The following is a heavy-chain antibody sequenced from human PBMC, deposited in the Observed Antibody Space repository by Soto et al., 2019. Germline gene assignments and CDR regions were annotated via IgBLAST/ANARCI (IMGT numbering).Heavy chain of an antibody. CDR3: AKDSSSSLLGYYGMDV. V-gene: IGHV3-30*18. D-gene: IGHD6-6*01. CDR2: ISYDGSNK. Sequence: QVQLVESGGGVVQPGRSPRLSCAASGFTFSSYGMHWVRQAPGKGLEWVAVISYDGSNKYYADSVKGRFTISRDNSKNTLYLQMNSLRAEDTAVYYCAKDSSSSLLGYYGMDVWGQGTTVTVSS. J-gene: IGHJ6*02. CDR1: GFTFSSYG.